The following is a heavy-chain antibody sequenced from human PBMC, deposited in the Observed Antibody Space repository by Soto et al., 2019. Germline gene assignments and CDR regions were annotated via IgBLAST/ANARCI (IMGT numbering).Heavy chain of an antibody. J-gene: IGHJ6*02. V-gene: IGHV4-30-2*01. CDR3: SRGAPRYDLDPYYGMEV. CDR2: IYHSGST. CDR1: GGSISSGGYY. Sequence: SETLSLTCTVSGGSISSGGYYWSWIRQHPGKGLEWIGYIYHSGSTYYNPSLKSRVTISVDRSKNQFSLKLSSVTAADTAVYYCSRGAPRYDLDPYYGMEVWGQGTTVTVSS. D-gene: IGHD5-12*01.